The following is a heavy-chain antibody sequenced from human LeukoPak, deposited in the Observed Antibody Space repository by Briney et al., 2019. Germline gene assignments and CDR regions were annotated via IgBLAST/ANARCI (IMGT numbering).Heavy chain of an antibody. V-gene: IGHV4-31*03. CDR2: IYYSGST. CDR3: ARGVRYYDSSGREYYFDY. D-gene: IGHD3-22*01. CDR1: GGSISSGGYY. Sequence: KSSETLSLTCTVSGGSISSGGYYWSWIRQHPGKGLEWIGYIYYSGSTYYNPSLKSRVTISVDTSKNQFSLKLSSVTAADTAVYYCARGVRYYDSSGREYYFDYWGQGTLLTVSS. J-gene: IGHJ4*02.